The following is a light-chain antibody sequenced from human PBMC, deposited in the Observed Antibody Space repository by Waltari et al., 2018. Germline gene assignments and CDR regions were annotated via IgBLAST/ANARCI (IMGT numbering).Light chain of an antibody. Sequence: EIVLTQSPATLSLSPGERATLSCRASQSISSYLAWYQRKPGQAPRHLIYDASNRATGIPARFSGSGSGTDFTLTISSLEPEDFAVYYCQQRSNWPYTFGQGTKLEIK. CDR1: QSISSY. V-gene: IGKV3-11*01. CDR3: QQRSNWPYT. J-gene: IGKJ2*01. CDR2: DAS.